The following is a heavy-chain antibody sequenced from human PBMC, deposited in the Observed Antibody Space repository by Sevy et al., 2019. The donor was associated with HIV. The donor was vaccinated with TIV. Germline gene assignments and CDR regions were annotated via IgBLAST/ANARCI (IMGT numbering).Heavy chain of an antibody. J-gene: IGHJ6*02. Sequence: GGSLRLSCAASGFTFSSFWMSWVRQVPGRGLEWVANIKEDGSEKYYVASVKGRFTISRDSAKNSLYLQMNSLRAEDTAVYYCAREGIAVAGTYYYGMDVWGQGTTVTASS. CDR3: AREGIAVAGTYYYGMDV. D-gene: IGHD6-19*01. V-gene: IGHV3-7*01. CDR2: IKEDGSEK. CDR1: GFTFSSFW.